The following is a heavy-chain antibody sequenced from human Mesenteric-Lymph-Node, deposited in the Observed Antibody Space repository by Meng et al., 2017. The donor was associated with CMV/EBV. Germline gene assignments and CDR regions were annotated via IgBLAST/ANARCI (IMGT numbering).Heavy chain of an antibody. CDR1: GFIFSSYG. J-gene: IGHJ6*02. CDR3: ARALGDHYYYYGMDV. Sequence: GGSLRLSCAASGFIFSSYGMHWVRQAPGEGLEWVTFIRYDEINKYYAESVKGRFTISRDNAKNSLYLQMNSLRAEDTALYYCARALGDHYYYYGMDVWGQGTTVTVSS. V-gene: IGHV3-30*02. CDR2: IRYDEINK. D-gene: IGHD3-16*01.